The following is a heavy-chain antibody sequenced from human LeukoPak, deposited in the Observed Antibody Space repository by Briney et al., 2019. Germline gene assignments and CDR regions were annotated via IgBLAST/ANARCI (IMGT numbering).Heavy chain of an antibody. CDR3: ARDYYGGGVYYYYYIDV. CDR2: IYTSGST. Sequence: SETLSLTCTVSGGSISSYYWSWIRQPAGKGLEWIWRIYTSGSTNYNPSLNSRVTMSVDTSKNQFSLKLSSVTAADTAVYYCARDYYGGGVYYYYYIDVWGKGTTVTVSS. V-gene: IGHV4-4*07. D-gene: IGHD3-22*01. CDR1: GGSISSYY. J-gene: IGHJ6*03.